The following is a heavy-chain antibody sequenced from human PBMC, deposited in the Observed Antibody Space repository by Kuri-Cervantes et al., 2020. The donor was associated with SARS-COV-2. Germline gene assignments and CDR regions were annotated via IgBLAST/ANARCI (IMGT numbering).Heavy chain of an antibody. CDR1: GYSISSGYY. V-gene: IGHV4-38-2*01. CDR2: IYHSGST. D-gene: IGHD2-2*01. Sequence: ESLKISCAVSGYSISSGYYWGWIRQPPGKGLEWIGSIYHSGSTNYNPSLKSRVTISVDTSKNQFSLKLSSVTAADTAVYYCARPSAGPAAIDYWGQGTLVTVSS. J-gene: IGHJ4*02. CDR3: ARPSAGPAAIDY.